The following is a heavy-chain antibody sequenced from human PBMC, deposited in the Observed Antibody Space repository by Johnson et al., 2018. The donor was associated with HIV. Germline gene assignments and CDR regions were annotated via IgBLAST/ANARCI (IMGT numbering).Heavy chain of an antibody. CDR1: GFTFSSYA. D-gene: IGHD1-26*01. Sequence: VQLVESGGGVVQPGRSLRISCAASGFTFSSYAMHWVRQAPGKGLEWVANIKQDGSEKYYVDSVKGRFTISRDNAKNSLYLQMNSLRAEDTAVYYCAKGKYSGSYYTANDAFDIWGQGTMVTVSS. CDR2: IKQDGSEK. J-gene: IGHJ3*02. V-gene: IGHV3-7*03. CDR3: AKGKYSGSYYTANDAFDI.